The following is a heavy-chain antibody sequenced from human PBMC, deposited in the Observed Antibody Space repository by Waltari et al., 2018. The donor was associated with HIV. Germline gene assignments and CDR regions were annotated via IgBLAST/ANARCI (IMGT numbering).Heavy chain of an antibody. CDR1: GGSISSYY. V-gene: IGHV4-59*01. D-gene: IGHD3-3*01. CDR2: IYYSGST. J-gene: IGHJ4*02. CDR3: ARGSDYDFWSSVNFDY. Sequence: QVQLQESGPGLVKPSETLSLPCTVSGGSISSYYWSWIRQPPGKGLEWIGYIYYSGSTNYNPSLKSRVTISVDTSKNQFSLKLSSVTAADTAVYYCARGSDYDFWSSVNFDYWGQGTLVTVSS.